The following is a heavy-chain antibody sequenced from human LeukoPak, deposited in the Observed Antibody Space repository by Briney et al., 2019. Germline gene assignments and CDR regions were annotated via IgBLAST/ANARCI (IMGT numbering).Heavy chain of an antibody. CDR3: ARSSVAAAGYFDY. CDR1: GGSISSGGYS. D-gene: IGHD6-13*01. CDR2: IYHSGST. Sequence: SETLSLTCAVSGGSISSGGYSWSWIRQPPGKGLEWIGYIYHSGSTHYNPSLKSRVTISVDRSKNQFSLKLSSVTAADAAVYDCARSSVAAAGYFDYWGQGTLVTVSS. V-gene: IGHV4-30-2*01. J-gene: IGHJ4*02.